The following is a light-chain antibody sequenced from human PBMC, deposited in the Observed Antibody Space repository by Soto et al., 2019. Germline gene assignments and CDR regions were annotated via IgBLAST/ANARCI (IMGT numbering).Light chain of an antibody. V-gene: IGKV3-15*01. J-gene: IGKJ1*01. CDR2: GAS. CDR3: QQYNNWPPT. CDR1: QSVGSN. Sequence: VLMTQSPATLSVSPGESATLSCRASQSVGSNLAWYQQKPGQAPRLLISGASTRATGVPAMFSGSGSGTEVTPTISSLQSDDFAIYHCQQYNNWPPTFGQGTNVEIK.